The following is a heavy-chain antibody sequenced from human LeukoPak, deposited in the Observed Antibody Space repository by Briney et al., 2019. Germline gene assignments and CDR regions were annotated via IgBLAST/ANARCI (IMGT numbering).Heavy chain of an antibody. V-gene: IGHV4-4*07. CDR1: GGSISSYY. CDR2: IYTSGST. J-gene: IGHJ5*02. Sequence: PSETLSLTCTVSGGSISSYYWSWIRQPAGKGLEWIGRIYTSGSTNYNPSLKSRVTMSVDTSKNQFSLKLSSVTAADTAVYYCARGSMVRGYNWFDPWGQGTLVTVSS. D-gene: IGHD3-10*01. CDR3: ARGSMVRGYNWFDP.